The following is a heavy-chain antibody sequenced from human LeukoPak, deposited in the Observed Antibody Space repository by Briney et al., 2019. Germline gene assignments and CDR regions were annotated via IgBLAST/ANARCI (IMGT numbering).Heavy chain of an antibody. J-gene: IGHJ5*02. V-gene: IGHV4-34*01. CDR1: GGSFSGYY. D-gene: IGHD2-2*01. CDR3: ARIVGYCSSTSCSERANWFDP. CDR2: INHSGNT. Sequence: SETLSLTCAVYGGSFSGYYWSWIRQPPGKGLEWIGEINHSGNTNYNPSLKSRVTMSVDTSKNQFSLKLSSVTAVDTAVYYCARIVGYCSSTSCSERANWFDPWGQGTLVTVSS.